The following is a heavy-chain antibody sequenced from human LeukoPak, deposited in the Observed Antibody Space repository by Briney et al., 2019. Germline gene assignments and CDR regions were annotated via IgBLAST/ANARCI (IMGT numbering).Heavy chain of an antibody. CDR1: GFTFSSYA. J-gene: IGHJ4*02. Sequence: PGGSLRLSCAASGFTFSSYAMSWVRQAPGKGLEWVSAISGSGGSTYYADSVKGQSTISRDNSKNTLYLQMNSLRAEDTAVYYCAKDRVVVPAAILGYWGQGTLVTVSS. CDR2: ISGSGGST. CDR3: AKDRVVVPAAILGY. D-gene: IGHD2-2*02. V-gene: IGHV3-23*01.